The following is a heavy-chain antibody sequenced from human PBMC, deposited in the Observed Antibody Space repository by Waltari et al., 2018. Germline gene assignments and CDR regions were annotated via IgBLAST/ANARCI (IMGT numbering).Heavy chain of an antibody. CDR1: GGSFRGYY. Sequence: QVQLQQWGAGLLKPSETLSLTCAVYGGSFRGYYWSWIRHPPGKGLEWIGKTTDSERTKYNPSLKSRISISVDTSKNQFSLTVFSVTAADAAVYYCARGDGTGKYGYWGQGTRVTVSS. V-gene: IGHV4-34*02. J-gene: IGHJ4*02. CDR2: TTDSERT. CDR3: ARGDGTGKYGY. D-gene: IGHD1-1*01.